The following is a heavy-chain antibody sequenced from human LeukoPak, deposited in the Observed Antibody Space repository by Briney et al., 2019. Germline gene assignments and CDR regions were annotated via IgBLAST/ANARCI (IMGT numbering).Heavy chain of an antibody. J-gene: IGHJ6*03. V-gene: IGHV1-2*02. Sequence: ASVKVSCKASGYTFTGHYMHWVRQAPGQGLEWMGWINPNSGGTNYAQKFQGRVTMTRDTSISTAYMELSRLRSDDTAVYYCARRMVRGVTVRYMDVWGKGTTVTISS. CDR2: INPNSGGT. CDR3: ARRMVRGVTVRYMDV. CDR1: GYTFTGHY. D-gene: IGHD3-10*01.